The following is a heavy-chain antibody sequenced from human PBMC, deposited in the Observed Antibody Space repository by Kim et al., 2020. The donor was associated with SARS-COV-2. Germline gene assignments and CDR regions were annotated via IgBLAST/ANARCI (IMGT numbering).Heavy chain of an antibody. V-gene: IGHV4-4*06. D-gene: IGHD5-12*01. J-gene: IGHJ4*02. Sequence: FNPSLKSRLTMSVDTSKNQFSLKLTSLSAADTAVYYCARLFGGYSDYFDFWGQGALVAVSS. CDR3: ARLFGGYSDYFDF.